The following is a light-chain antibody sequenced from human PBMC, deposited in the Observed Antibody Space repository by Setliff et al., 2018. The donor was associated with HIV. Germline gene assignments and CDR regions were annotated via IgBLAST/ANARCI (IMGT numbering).Light chain of an antibody. CDR1: TGAVTSGYY. J-gene: IGLJ1*01. CDR2: DTS. Sequence: QAVVTQEPSLTVSPGGTVTLTCASSTGAVTSGYYTNWLQQRPGQAPRSLIYDTSTKHSWTPARFSGSLLGVKAALTLSDVQPEDEAEYYCQLFYGGAYVFGPGTKGTVL. CDR3: QLFYGGAYV. V-gene: IGLV7-43*01.